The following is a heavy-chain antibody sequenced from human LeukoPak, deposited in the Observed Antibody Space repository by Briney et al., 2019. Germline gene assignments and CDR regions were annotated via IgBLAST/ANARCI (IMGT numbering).Heavy chain of an antibody. D-gene: IGHD3-10*01. CDR3: AREPTSIWFGELVGLNWFDP. V-gene: IGHV4-34*01. CDR1: GGSFSGYY. CDR2: INHSGST. J-gene: IGHJ5*02. Sequence: SETLSLTCAVYGGSFSGYYWSWIRQPPGKGLEWIGEINHSGSTNYNPSLKSRVTISVDTSKNQFSLKLSSVTAADTAVYYCAREPTSIWFGELVGLNWFDPWGQGTLVTVSS.